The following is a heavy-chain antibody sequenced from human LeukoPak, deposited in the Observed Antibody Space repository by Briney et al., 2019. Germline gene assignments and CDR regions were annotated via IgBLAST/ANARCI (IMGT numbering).Heavy chain of an antibody. V-gene: IGHV4-34*01. CDR1: GGSFGGYY. D-gene: IGHD1-26*01. Sequence: SETLSLTCAVYGGSFGGYYWSWTRQSPGKGLEWIGEINDSGSTNYNPSLKSRITMSIDTSKKQFSLKLTSVTAADSAVYYCARNSAYSMSSGINLWGQGTLVIVSS. CDR2: INDSGST. CDR3: ARNSAYSMSSGINL. J-gene: IGHJ4*02.